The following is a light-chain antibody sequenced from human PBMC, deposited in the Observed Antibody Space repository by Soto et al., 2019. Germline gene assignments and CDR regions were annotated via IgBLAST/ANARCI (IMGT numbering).Light chain of an antibody. V-gene: IGLV1-44*01. J-gene: IGLJ2*01. CDR3: AAWADSLNGVV. Sequence: QTVVTQPPSASGTPGQRVTISCSGSSSNIGSNTVNWYQQLPGTAPKLLIYSNNQRPSGVPDRFSGSKSGTSASLAISGLQSEDEADYYCAAWADSLNGVVFGGGTKLTVL. CDR2: SNN. CDR1: SSNIGSNT.